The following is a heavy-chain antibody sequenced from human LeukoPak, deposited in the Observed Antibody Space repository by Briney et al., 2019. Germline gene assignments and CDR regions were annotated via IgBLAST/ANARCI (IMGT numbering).Heavy chain of an antibody. CDR3: AKDPNPLYDLWSGYK. V-gene: IGHV3-23*01. CDR1: GFTFTGHT. J-gene: IGHJ4*02. D-gene: IGHD3-3*01. Sequence: HPGGSLRLSCATSGFTFTGHTMTWFRQAPGKGLEWVSIIGGRDDRTYYADYVEGRFAISRDTSKNILYLQMNSLRAEDTAVYYCAKDPNPLYDLWSGYKWGQGTLVTVSS. CDR2: IGGRDDRT.